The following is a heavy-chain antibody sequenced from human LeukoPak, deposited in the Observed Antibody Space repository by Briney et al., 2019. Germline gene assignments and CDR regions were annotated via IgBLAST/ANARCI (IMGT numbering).Heavy chain of an antibody. Sequence: PGGSLRLSCAASGFTFSSYSMNWVRQAPGKGLEWVSSISSSSSCIYYADSVKGRFTISRDNAKNSLYLQMNSLRAEDTAVYYCASLAYCSSTSCYGMDVWGQGTTVTVSS. CDR2: ISSSSSCI. D-gene: IGHD2-2*01. CDR1: GFTFSSYS. CDR3: ASLAYCSSTSCYGMDV. V-gene: IGHV3-21*01. J-gene: IGHJ6*02.